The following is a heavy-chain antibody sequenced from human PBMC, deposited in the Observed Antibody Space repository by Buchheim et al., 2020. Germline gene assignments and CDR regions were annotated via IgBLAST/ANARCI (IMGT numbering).Heavy chain of an antibody. J-gene: IGHJ4*02. CDR2: IKSDGSYT. V-gene: IGHV3-74*03. CDR3: ARDDYHRY. CDR1: GLSLSGSW. D-gene: IGHD3-22*01. Sequence: EVQLVESGGGLVQAGGSMRLSCAASGLSLSGSWMHWVRQAPGKGLVWVSRIKSDGSYTTYADSVKGRFTISRDNAKNTLYLQINSLRAEDTAVYYCARDDYHRYWGQGTL.